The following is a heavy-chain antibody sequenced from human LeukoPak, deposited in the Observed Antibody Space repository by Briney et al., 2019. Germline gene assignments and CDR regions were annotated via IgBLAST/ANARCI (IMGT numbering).Heavy chain of an antibody. CDR2: SSSGSSYT. V-gene: IGHV3-11*05. Sequence: PGGSLRLSCAASGFIFSGYYMSWIRQAPGKGLEWVSYSSSGSSYTNYADSVKGRFTISRDNAKNSLYLQMNSLRAEDTAVYYCARGSRRLRGVIYYWGQGTLVTVSS. CDR1: GFIFSGYY. CDR3: ARGSRRLRGVIYY. J-gene: IGHJ4*02. D-gene: IGHD3-10*01.